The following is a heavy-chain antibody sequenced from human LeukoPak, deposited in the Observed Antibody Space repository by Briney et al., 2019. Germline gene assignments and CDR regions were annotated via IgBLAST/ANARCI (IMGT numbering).Heavy chain of an antibody. V-gene: IGHV4-59*02. CDR1: GVSVRSHY. CDR2: VSYSGGT. CDR3: ARLSTYYDFWSPLDY. Sequence: TSETLSLTCTVSGVSVRSHYWSWIRQPPGEGLEWIGYVSYSGGTNYNPSLKSRVTISLDTSKDQFSLRLNSVTAADTAVYFCARLSTYYDFWSPLDYWGQGTLVTVSS. J-gene: IGHJ4*02. D-gene: IGHD3-3*01.